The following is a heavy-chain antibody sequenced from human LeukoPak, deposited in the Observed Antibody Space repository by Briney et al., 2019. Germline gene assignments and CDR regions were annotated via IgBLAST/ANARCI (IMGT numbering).Heavy chain of an antibody. D-gene: IGHD4-17*01. V-gene: IGHV4-59*13. J-gene: IGHJ6*03. CDR1: GGAITTDY. CDR2: IYSRGT. CDR3: ATERGSANYDDSGLTLHYYYLDV. Sequence: SETLSLTCAVSGGAITTDYWSWLRQSPGKGLEWLGYIYSRGTNYNPSLKSQVTISADTSKNRFSLDNTTVTAADTAIYLRATERGSANYDDSGLTLHYYYLDVWGKGTTVTVSS.